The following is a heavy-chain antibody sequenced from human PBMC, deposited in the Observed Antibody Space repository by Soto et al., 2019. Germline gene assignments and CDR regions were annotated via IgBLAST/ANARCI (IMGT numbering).Heavy chain of an antibody. CDR1: GGTFSTYT. V-gene: IGHV1-69*01. Sequence: QVQLVQSGAEVKKPGSSVKVSCKASGGTFSTYTISWLRQTPGKGPEGMGGTFPTFGAANYAQNFQGRVTITADESTTTAFMELSILRTEDTAMYNCARDEGNNNLVFGIWGQGTMITVSS. CDR3: ARDEGNNNLVFGI. J-gene: IGHJ3*02. CDR2: TFPTFGAA.